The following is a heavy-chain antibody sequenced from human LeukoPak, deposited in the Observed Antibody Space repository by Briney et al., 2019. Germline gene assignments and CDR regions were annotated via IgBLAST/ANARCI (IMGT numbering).Heavy chain of an antibody. J-gene: IGHJ5*02. V-gene: IGHV1-2*02. D-gene: IGHD2-21*02. CDR3: ALLAYCGGDCSSWLDP. Sequence: ASVKVSCKASGYTFTGYYMHWVRQAPGQGLEWMGWINPNSGGTSYAQKFQGRVTMTRDTSISTAYMELSRLRSDDTAVYYCALLAYCGGDCSSWLDPWGQGTLVTVSS. CDR1: GYTFTGYY. CDR2: INPNSGGT.